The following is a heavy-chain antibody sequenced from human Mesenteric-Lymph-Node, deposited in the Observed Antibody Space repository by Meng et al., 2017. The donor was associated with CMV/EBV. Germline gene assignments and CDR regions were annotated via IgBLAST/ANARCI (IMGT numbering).Heavy chain of an antibody. J-gene: IGHJ4*02. CDR2: INPDGSSR. V-gene: IGHV3-74*01. CDR3: AAGPDRGYHY. CDR1: GFTFSTSY. Sequence: GESLKISCVVSGFTFSTSYMHWVRQAPGKGLLWLSRINPDGSSRIYADSVKGRFTISRDNAKNTVSLQMSSLRAEDTAVYYCAAGPDRGYHYWGQGTLVTVSS. D-gene: IGHD6-25*01.